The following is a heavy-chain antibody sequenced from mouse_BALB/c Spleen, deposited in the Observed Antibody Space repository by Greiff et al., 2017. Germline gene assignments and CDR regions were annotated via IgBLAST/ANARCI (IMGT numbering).Heavy chain of an antibody. V-gene: IGHV3-2*02. CDR1: GYSITSDYA. Sequence: EVQLQQSGPGLVKPSQSLSLTCTVTGYSITSDYAWNWIRQFPGNKLEWMGYISYSGSTSYNPSLKSRISITRDTSKNQFFLQLNSVTTEDTATYYCARVSTMITTDYFDDWGQGTTLTVSS. D-gene: IGHD2-4*01. CDR2: ISYSGST. CDR3: ARVSTMITTDYFDD. J-gene: IGHJ2*01.